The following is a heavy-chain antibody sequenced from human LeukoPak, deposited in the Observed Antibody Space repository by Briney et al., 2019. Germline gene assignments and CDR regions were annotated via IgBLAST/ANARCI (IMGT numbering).Heavy chain of an antibody. V-gene: IGHV3-48*01. D-gene: IGHD6-19*01. CDR3: ARVAVAGTNWFDP. Sequence: GGSLRLSCAASGVTFSFYSMSWVRQAPGKGLEWVSYITSSSTTVYYADSVRGRFTISRDNAKNSLYLQMNSLGAEDTAVYYCARVAVAGTNWFDPWGQGTLVTVSS. CDR2: ITSSSTTV. J-gene: IGHJ5*02. CDR1: GVTFSFYS.